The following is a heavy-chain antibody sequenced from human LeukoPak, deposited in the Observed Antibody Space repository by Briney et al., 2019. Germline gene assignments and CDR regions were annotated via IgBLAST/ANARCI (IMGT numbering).Heavy chain of an antibody. J-gene: IGHJ4*02. Sequence: PGGSLRLSCAASGFTFSSYAMHWVRQAPGKGLEWVAVISYDGSNKYYADSVKGRFTISRDNSKNTLYLQMNSLRAEDTAVYYCARESPSGDYEFDYWGQGTLVTVSS. CDR1: GFTFSSYA. D-gene: IGHD4-17*01. CDR2: ISYDGSNK. V-gene: IGHV3-30-3*01. CDR3: ARESPSGDYEFDY.